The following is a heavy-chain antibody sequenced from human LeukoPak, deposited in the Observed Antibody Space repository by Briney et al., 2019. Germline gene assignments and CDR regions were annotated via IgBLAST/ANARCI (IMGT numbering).Heavy chain of an antibody. V-gene: IGHV3-74*01. D-gene: IGHD3-3*01. Sequence: GGSLRLSCAASGFTLSSYWMHWVRQAPGKGLVWVSRINSDGSSTNYADSVKGRFTISRDNAKNTLYLQMNSLRAEDTAVYYCAKVGDDTIFGVVIDSWFDPWGQGTLVTVSS. CDR2: INSDGSST. CDR3: AKVGDDTIFGVVIDSWFDP. J-gene: IGHJ5*02. CDR1: GFTLSSYW.